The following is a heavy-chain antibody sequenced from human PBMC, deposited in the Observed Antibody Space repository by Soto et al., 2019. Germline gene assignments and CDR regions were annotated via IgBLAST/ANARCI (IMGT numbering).Heavy chain of an antibody. CDR1: GYTFTSYY. CDR3: ARDRAVRDAFDI. CDR2: INPSGGST. Sequence: QVQLVQSGAEVKKPGASVKVSCKASGYTFTSYYMHWVRQAPGQGLEWMGIINPSGGSTSYAQKFRGRVTMTRDTSTSTVYMELSSLRSEDTAVYYCARDRAVRDAFDIWGQGTMVTVSS. V-gene: IGHV1-46*03. D-gene: IGHD3-10*01. J-gene: IGHJ3*02.